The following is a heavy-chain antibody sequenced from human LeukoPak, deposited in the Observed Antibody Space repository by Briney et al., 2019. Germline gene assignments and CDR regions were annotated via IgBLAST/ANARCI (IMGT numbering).Heavy chain of an antibody. J-gene: IGHJ4*02. Sequence: SETLSLTCTVSGGSISSSSYYWGWIRQPPGKGLEWIGSIYYSGSTYYNPSLKSRVTISVDTSKNQFSLKLSSVTAADTAVYYCARDKSSGWPYYFDYWGQGTLVTVSS. CDR1: GGSISSSSYY. CDR2: IYYSGST. D-gene: IGHD6-19*01. V-gene: IGHV4-39*07. CDR3: ARDKSSGWPYYFDY.